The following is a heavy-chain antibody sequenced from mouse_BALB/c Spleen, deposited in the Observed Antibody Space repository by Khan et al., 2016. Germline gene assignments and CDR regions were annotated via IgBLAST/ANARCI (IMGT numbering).Heavy chain of an antibody. CDR1: GYTFSSYW. J-gene: IGHJ4*01. Sequence: VQLQESGAELMKPGASVKISCKATGYTFSSYWIEWVKQRPGHGLEWIGEILPGSGTTNYNEKFKGKATFTADTSSNTAYMQLSSLTSEYCAVYSCSRSYYINYDAMDYWGQGTSVTVSS. D-gene: IGHD2-5*01. CDR3: SRSYYINYDAMDY. V-gene: IGHV1-9*01. CDR2: ILPGSGTT.